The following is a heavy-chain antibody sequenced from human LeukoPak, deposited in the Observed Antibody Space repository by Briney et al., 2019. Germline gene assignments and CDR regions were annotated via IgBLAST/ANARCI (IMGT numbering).Heavy chain of an antibody. CDR2: INPNSGGT. J-gene: IGHJ4*02. D-gene: IGHD3-10*01. Sequence: ASVKVSCKASGYTFTGYYMHWVRQAPGQGLEWMGWINPNSGGTNYAQKFRGRVTMTRDTSISTAYMELSRLRSDDTAVYYCARSPTVRGVHFDYWGQGTLVTVSS. CDR1: GYTFTGYY. V-gene: IGHV1-2*02. CDR3: ARSPTVRGVHFDY.